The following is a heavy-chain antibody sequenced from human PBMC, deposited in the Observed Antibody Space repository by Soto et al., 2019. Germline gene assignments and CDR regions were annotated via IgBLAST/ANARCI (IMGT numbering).Heavy chain of an antibody. CDR1: GGSISSYY. V-gene: IGHV4-59*01. CDR2: IYYSGST. D-gene: IGHD3-10*01. Sequence: SETLSLTCTVSGGSISSYYWSWIRQPPGKGLEWIGYIYYSGSTNYNPSLKSRVTISVDTSKNQFSLKLSSVTAADTAVYYCPRVNYGSGSYSLSYFDYWGKGPLVTASS. CDR3: PRVNYGSGSYSLSYFDY. J-gene: IGHJ4*03.